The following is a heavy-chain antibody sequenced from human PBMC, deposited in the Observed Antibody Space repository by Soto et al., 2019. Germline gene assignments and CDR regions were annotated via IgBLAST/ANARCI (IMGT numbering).Heavy chain of an antibody. J-gene: IGHJ4*02. D-gene: IGHD2-2*01. Sequence: PGGSLRLSCAASGFTLSNYWMMWVRQAPGKGLEWVANIKQDGSEKFYVDSVRGRFTISRDNAKNSLYLQMNSLRAEDTAVYFCARITSASADWGQGT. V-gene: IGHV3-7*01. CDR1: GFTLSNYW. CDR3: ARITSASAD. CDR2: IKQDGSEK.